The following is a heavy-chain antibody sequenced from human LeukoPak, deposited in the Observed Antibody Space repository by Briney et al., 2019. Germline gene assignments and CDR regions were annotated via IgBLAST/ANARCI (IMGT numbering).Heavy chain of an antibody. CDR2: INPNSGGT. V-gene: IGHV1-2*06. Sequence: ASVKVSCKASGYTFTSYGISWVRQAPGQGLAWMGRINPNSGGTIYAQKFQGRVTMTKDTSISTAYMELSSLTSDDTAMYYCARALDWFDPWGQGTLVTVSS. J-gene: IGHJ5*02. CDR1: GYTFTSYG. CDR3: ARALDWFDP.